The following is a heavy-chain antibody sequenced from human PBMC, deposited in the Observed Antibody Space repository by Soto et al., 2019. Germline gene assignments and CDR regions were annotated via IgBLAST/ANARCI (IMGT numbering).Heavy chain of an antibody. J-gene: IGHJ4*02. CDR3: ARHAPYGPIDY. V-gene: IGHV4-39*01. CDR2: MLYSGNT. Sequence: PSETLSLTCTVSGDSISSSTYYWVWIRQSPGKGPEWIGSMLYSGNTYYNPSLKNRVTRSVDTSKNQFSLKLSSVTVADTAVYYCARHAPYGPIDYWGQGTLVTVS. CDR1: GDSISSSTYY. D-gene: IGHD3-10*01.